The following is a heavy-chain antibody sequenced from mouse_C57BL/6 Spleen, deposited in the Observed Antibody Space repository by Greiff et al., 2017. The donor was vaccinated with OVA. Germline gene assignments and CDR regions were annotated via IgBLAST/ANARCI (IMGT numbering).Heavy chain of an antibody. CDR1: GYTFTSYW. V-gene: IGHV1-55*01. J-gene: IGHJ2*01. D-gene: IGHD1-1*01. Sequence: QVQLQQPGAELVKPGASVTMSCKASGYTFTSYWITWVKQRPGQGLEWIGDIYPGSGSTNYNEKFKSKATLTVDTSSSTAYMQLSSLTSEDSAVYYCASMPVVATYDYWGQGTTLTVSS. CDR2: IYPGSGST. CDR3: ASMPVVATYDY.